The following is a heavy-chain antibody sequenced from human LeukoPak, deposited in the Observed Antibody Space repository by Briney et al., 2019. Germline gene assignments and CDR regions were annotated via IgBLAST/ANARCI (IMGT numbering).Heavy chain of an antibody. CDR3: ARDVGVQGLDY. D-gene: IGHD1-1*01. Sequence: SETLSLTCAVYGGSFSGYYWSWIRQPPGKGLEWIGEINHSGSTNYNPSLKSRVTISVDTSKNQFSLKLSSVTAADTAVYYCARDVGVQGLDYWGQGTLVTVSS. V-gene: IGHV4-34*01. CDR2: INHSGST. J-gene: IGHJ4*02. CDR1: GGSFSGYY.